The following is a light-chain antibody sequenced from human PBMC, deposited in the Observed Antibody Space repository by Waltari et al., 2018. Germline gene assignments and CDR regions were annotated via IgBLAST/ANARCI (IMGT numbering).Light chain of an antibody. CDR2: YDS. Sequence: ARITCGGNNIGSKSVHWYQQKPGQAPVLVIYYDSDRPSGIPERFSGSNSGNTATLTISRVEAGDEADYYCQVWDSSSDHAVFGGGTKLTVL. V-gene: IGLV3-21*04. CDR3: QVWDSSSDHAV. CDR1: NIGSKS. J-gene: IGLJ3*02.